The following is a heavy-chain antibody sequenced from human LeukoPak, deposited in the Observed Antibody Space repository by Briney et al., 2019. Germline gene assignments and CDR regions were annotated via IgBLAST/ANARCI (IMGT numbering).Heavy chain of an antibody. Sequence: PGRSLRLSCAASGFTFDDYAMHWVRQAPGKGLEWVSGISWNSGSIGYADSVKGRFTISRDNAKNSLYLQMNSLRAEDTAVYYCARDPNYDFWSGYRYYYYYYGMDVWGQGTTVTVSS. V-gene: IGHV3-9*01. J-gene: IGHJ6*02. CDR1: GFTFDDYA. D-gene: IGHD3-3*01. CDR2: ISWNSGSI. CDR3: ARDPNYDFWSGYRYYYYYYGMDV.